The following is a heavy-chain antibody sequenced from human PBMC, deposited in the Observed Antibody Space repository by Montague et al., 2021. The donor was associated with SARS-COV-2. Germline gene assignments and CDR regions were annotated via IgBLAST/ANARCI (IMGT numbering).Heavy chain of an antibody. J-gene: IGHJ6*02. CDR3: ARGCLSYFGAGSHCYGMDV. D-gene: IGHD3-10*01. V-gene: IGHV4-59*01. CDR2: ISDSGST. Sequence: SETLSLTCSVSGTSITSYYWNWIRQPPGKGLEWIGYISDSGSTNYSPSLKSRVTMPVDTSKNQMSLKLPSVTAADTAVYYCARGCLSYFGAGSHCYGMDVWGQGTTVTVSS. CDR1: GTSITSYY.